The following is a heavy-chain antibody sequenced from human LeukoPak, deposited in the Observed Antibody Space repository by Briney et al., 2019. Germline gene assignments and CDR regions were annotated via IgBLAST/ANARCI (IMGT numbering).Heavy chain of an antibody. CDR2: IIPIFGTA. J-gene: IGHJ4*02. Sequence: SSVKVPCKASGGTFSSYAISWVLQAPGQGLEWMGGIIPIFGTANYAQKFQGRVTITTDESTSTAYMELSSLRSEDTAVYYCARGGDYGDFPCYWGQGTLVTVSS. V-gene: IGHV1-69*05. CDR1: GGTFSSYA. CDR3: ARGGDYGDFPCY. D-gene: IGHD4-17*01.